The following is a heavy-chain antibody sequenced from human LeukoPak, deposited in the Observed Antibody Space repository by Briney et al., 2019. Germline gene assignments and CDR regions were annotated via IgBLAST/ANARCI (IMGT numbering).Heavy chain of an antibody. CDR2: IKSKTDGGTT. CDR1: GFTFSNAW. J-gene: IGHJ4*02. V-gene: IGHV3-15*01. CDR3: AKEDRSDSSGYNDY. Sequence: GGSLRLSCAASGFTFSNAWMSWVRQAPGKGLEWVGRIKSKTDGGTTDYAAPVKGRFTISRDDSKNTLYLQMNSLRAEDTAVYYCAKEDRSDSSGYNDYWGQGTLVAVSS. D-gene: IGHD3-22*01.